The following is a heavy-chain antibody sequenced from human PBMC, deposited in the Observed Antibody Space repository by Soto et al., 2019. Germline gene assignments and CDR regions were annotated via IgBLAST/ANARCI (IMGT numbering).Heavy chain of an antibody. V-gene: IGHV1-8*01. Sequence: QVQLVQSGAEVKKPGASVKVSCKASGDTFTKYDINWVRQAPGQGLEWMGWMNPNNGYTGYAQKFRGSINMTRDTTISSADIGLSSLTSEDTAVYYWAGRKERSDPNDFDYWCKGALGTVSS. CDR1: GDTFTKYD. J-gene: IGHJ4*02. CDR2: MNPNNGYT. CDR3: AGRKERSDPNDFDY. D-gene: IGHD6-25*01.